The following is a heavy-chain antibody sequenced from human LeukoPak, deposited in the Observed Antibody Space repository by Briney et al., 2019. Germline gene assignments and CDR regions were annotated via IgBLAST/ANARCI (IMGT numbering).Heavy chain of an antibody. CDR2: MNPNSGNT. CDR1: GYTFTSYD. Sequence: ASVKVSCKASGYTFTSYDINWVRQATGQGLEWMGWMNPNSGNTGYAQKFQGRVTMTRNTSISTAYMELSSLRSEDTAVYYCAREGILIVGATRDAFDIWGQGTMVTVSS. V-gene: IGHV1-8*01. D-gene: IGHD1-26*01. J-gene: IGHJ3*02. CDR3: AREGILIVGATRDAFDI.